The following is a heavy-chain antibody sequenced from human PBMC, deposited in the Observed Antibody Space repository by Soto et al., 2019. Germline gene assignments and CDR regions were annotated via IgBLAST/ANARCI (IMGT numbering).Heavy chain of an antibody. D-gene: IGHD6-13*01. V-gene: IGHV4-4*07. Sequence: RHLLGKGLEWIGRIYTSGSTNYTPSLKSRVTMSVDTSKNQFSLKLSSVTAADTAVYYCVGLIAADGGYYYYAMDVWGRG. J-gene: IGHJ6*02. CDR3: VGLIAADGGYYYYAMDV. CDR2: IYTSGST.